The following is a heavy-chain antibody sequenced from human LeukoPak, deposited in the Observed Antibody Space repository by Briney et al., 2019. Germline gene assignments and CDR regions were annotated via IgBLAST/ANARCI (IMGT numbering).Heavy chain of an antibody. CDR2: ISGSGDST. CDR3: AKDHGSGSYSDY. D-gene: IGHD3-10*01. J-gene: IGHJ4*02. CDR1: GFTFTNAW. V-gene: IGHV3-23*01. Sequence: GGSLRLSCAASGFTFTNAWMDWVRQAPGKGLEWVSAISGSGDSTYYADSVKGRFTISRDNSKITLYLQMNSLRAEDTAVYYCAKDHGSGSYSDYWGQGTLVTVSS.